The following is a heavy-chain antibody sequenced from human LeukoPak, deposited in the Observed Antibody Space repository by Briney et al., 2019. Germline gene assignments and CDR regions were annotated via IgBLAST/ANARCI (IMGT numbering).Heavy chain of an antibody. CDR1: GGSISSYY. J-gene: IGHJ4*02. Sequence: SETLSPTCTVSGGSISSYYLSWIRQPPGKGLEWIGYIYYSGSTNYNPSLKSRVTISVDTSKNQFSLKLSSVTAADTAVYYCARGSPLDYWGQGTLVTVSS. V-gene: IGHV4-59*01. D-gene: IGHD1-26*01. CDR3: ARGSPLDY. CDR2: IYYSGST.